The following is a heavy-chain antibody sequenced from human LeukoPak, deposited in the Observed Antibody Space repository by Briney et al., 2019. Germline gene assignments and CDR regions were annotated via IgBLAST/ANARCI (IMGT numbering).Heavy chain of an antibody. CDR3: AKTYYDILTGYRTDAFDI. CDR1: GFTFDDYA. J-gene: IGHJ3*02. CDR2: ISWNSGSI. D-gene: IGHD3-9*01. Sequence: GRSLRLPCAASGFTFDDYAMHWVRQAPGKGLEWVSGISWNSGSIGYADSVKGRFTISRDNAKNSLYLQMNSLRAEDTALYYCAKTYYDILTGYRTDAFDIWGQGTMVTVSS. V-gene: IGHV3-9*01.